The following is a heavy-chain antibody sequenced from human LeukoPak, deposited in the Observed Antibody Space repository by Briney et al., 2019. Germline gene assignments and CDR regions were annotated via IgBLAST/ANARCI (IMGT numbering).Heavy chain of an antibody. D-gene: IGHD6-6*01. J-gene: IGHJ4*02. V-gene: IGHV4-59*01. Sequence: SETPSLTCTVSGGAISKYYYNWIRQSPGKGLEWIGYISHSGDTNYNPSLTSRVTISIDPSKSHFSLKLSSVTAADTAVYYCATESRTRPFDSWGQGTLVTVSS. CDR1: GGAISKYY. CDR2: ISHSGDT. CDR3: ATESRTRPFDS.